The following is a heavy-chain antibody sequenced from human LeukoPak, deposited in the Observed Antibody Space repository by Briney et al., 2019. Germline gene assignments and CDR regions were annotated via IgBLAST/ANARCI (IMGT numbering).Heavy chain of an antibody. D-gene: IGHD3-9*01. V-gene: IGHV4-39*01. J-gene: IGHJ5*02. Sequence: SETLSLTCIVSGGSISRTSYYWGWLRQPPGKGLEGLGSIFYTGSTYYNPSLKSRVTLSVDTSNNQFSLRLTSVTAADTAMYYCVTGYYLAPDNWFDPWGQGTLVTVSS. CDR2: IFYTGST. CDR1: GGSISRTSYY. CDR3: VTGYYLAPDNWFDP.